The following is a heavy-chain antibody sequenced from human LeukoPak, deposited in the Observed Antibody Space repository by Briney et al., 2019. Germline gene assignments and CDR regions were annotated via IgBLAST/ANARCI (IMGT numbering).Heavy chain of an antibody. Sequence: VASVKVSCKASGYTFTSYGISWVRQAPGQGLEWMGRIIPILGIANYAQKFQGRVTITADKSTSTAYMELSSLRSEDTAVYYCARDLTYYYDSSGYFDYWGQGTLVTVSS. CDR1: GYTFTSYG. D-gene: IGHD3-22*01. J-gene: IGHJ4*02. V-gene: IGHV1-69*04. CDR2: IIPILGIA. CDR3: ARDLTYYYDSSGYFDY.